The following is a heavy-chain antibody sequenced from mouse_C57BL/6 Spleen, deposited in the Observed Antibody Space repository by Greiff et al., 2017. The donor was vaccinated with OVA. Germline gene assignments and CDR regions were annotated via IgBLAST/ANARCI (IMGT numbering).Heavy chain of an antibody. V-gene: IGHV10-1*01. CDR1: GFSFNTYA. J-gene: IGHJ2*01. D-gene: IGHD2-3*01. CDR3: VRGVYDGYLFDY. Sequence: EVKLEESGGGLVQPKGSLKLSCAASGFSFNTYAMNWVRQAPGKGLEWVARIRSKSNNYATYYADSVKDRFTISRDDSESMLYLQMNNLKTEDTAMYYCVRGVYDGYLFDYWGQGTTLTVSS. CDR2: IRSKSNNYAT.